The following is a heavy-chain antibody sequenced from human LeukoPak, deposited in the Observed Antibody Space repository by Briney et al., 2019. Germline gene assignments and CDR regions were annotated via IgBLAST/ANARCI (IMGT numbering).Heavy chain of an antibody. V-gene: IGHV1-18*01. CDR3: ARDLDQYSGRFGGFGHDF. CDR1: GYTFTNYG. CDR2: ISAYNGNT. D-gene: IGHD1-26*01. J-gene: IGHJ4*02. Sequence: ASVKVSCKASGYTFTNYGINWVRQAPGQGLEWMGWISAYNGNTNYAQRLQGRVTMTTDTSTSTAYMVLRSLRSDDTAVYYCARDLDQYSGRFGGFGHDFWGQGTLVTVSS.